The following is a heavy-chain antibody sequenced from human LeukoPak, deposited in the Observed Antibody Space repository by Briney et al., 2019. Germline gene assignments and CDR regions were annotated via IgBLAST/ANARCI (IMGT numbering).Heavy chain of an antibody. CDR2: IYTSGST. Sequence: SETLSLTCTVSGGSISSYYWSWIRQPAGKGLEWTGRIYTSGSTNYNPSLKSRVTMSVDTSKSHFSLNLTSVTAADTAVYYCARGADAHKVAYWSQGTLVTVSS. D-gene: IGHD2-2*01. CDR1: GGSISSYY. V-gene: IGHV4-4*07. J-gene: IGHJ4*02. CDR3: ARGADAHKVAY.